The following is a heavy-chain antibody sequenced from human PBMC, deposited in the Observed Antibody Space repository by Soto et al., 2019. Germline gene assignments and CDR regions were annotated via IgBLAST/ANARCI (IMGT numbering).Heavy chain of an antibody. CDR2: IYYSGST. V-gene: IGHV4-59*01. D-gene: IGHD6-19*01. Sequence: SETLSLTCTVSGGSISSYYWSWIRQPPGKGLEWIGYIYYSGSTNYNPSLKSRVTISVDTSKNQFSLKLSSVTAADTAVYYCAREKRAVAGTSYFDYWGQGTLVTVSS. J-gene: IGHJ4*02. CDR3: AREKRAVAGTSYFDY. CDR1: GGSISSYY.